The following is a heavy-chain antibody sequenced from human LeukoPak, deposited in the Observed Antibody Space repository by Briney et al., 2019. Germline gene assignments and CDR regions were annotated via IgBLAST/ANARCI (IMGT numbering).Heavy chain of an antibody. CDR3: ARSTLPIYYYGMDV. Sequence: SLXLSCAXSGFTISSNYMRWVRQAPGKGLEWVSVIYSGGSTYYTDSVKGRFTISRDNSKNTLYLQMNSLRAEDTAVYYCARSTLPIYYYGMDVWGQGTTVTVSS. J-gene: IGHJ6*02. CDR1: GFTISSNY. V-gene: IGHV3-53*01. CDR2: IYSGGST.